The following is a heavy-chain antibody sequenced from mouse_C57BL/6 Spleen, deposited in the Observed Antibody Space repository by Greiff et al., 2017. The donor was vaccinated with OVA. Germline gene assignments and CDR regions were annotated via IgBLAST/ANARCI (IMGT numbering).Heavy chain of an antibody. CDR3: ARGNYDYSYWYFDV. D-gene: IGHD2-4*01. V-gene: IGHV5-17*01. J-gene: IGHJ1*03. CDR2: ISSGSSTI. Sequence: EVKLQESGGGLVKPGGSLKLSCAASGFTFSDYGMHWVRQAPEKGLEWVAYISSGSSTIYYADTVKGRFTISRDNAKNTLFLQMTSLRSEDTAMYYCARGNYDYSYWYFDVWGTGTTVTVSS. CDR1: GFTFSDYG.